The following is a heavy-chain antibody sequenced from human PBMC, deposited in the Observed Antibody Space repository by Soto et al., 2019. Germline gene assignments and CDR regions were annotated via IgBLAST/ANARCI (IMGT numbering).Heavy chain of an antibody. CDR1: GFTFSSYA. J-gene: IGHJ4*02. D-gene: IGHD3-22*01. V-gene: IGHV3-23*01. CDR2: ISGSGGST. Sequence: PGGSLRLSCAASGFTFSSYAMSWVRQAPGKGLEWVSAISGSGGSTYYADSVKGWFTISRDNSKNTLYLQMNSLRAEDTAVYYCAKVPYYYDSSGYYQIPYYFDYWGQGTLVTVSS. CDR3: AKVPYYYDSSGYYQIPYYFDY.